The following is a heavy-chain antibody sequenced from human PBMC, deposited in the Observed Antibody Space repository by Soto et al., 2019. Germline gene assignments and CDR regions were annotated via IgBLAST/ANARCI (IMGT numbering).Heavy chain of an antibody. J-gene: IGHJ3*02. CDR3: ARGAPWGVTFPFDI. Sequence: QLVESVGGLVKPGASLRLSCLASEFTFSDYYMHWIRQAPGKGLEWISSITSSSTNTDYAGSVKGRFTIARDNAKNSVFLQMSSLRVDDTAIYYCARGAPWGVTFPFDIWGQGTMVSVSS. V-gene: IGHV3-11*05. CDR2: ITSSSTNT. D-gene: IGHD7-27*01. CDR1: EFTFSDYY.